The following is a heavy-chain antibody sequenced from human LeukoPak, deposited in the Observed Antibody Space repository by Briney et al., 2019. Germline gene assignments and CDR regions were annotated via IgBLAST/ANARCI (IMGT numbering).Heavy chain of an antibody. Sequence: SETLSLTCTVSGGSISSSSYYWGWIRQPPGEGLEWIGSINYSGNTYYNPSLKSRVTISVDTSKNQFSLKLSSVTAADTAVYYCARQGTTTDYYYYMDVWGKGTTVTISS. V-gene: IGHV4-39*01. D-gene: IGHD4-17*01. CDR3: ARQGTTTDYYYYMDV. J-gene: IGHJ6*03. CDR2: INYSGNT. CDR1: GGSISSSSYY.